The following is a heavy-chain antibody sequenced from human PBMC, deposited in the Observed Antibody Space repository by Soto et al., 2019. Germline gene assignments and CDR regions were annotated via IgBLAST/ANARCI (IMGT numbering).Heavy chain of an antibody. V-gene: IGHV1-69*01. CDR3: ARDPLNCGESPYGMDV. D-gene: IGHD3-10*01. CDR2: IIPIFGTA. CDR1: GSTFSSYA. Sequence: QVQLVQSGSEVKKPGSSVKVSCKASGSTFSSYAISWVRQAPGQGLEWMGGIIPIFGTANYAQKFQGRVTITADESTSTAYMELSSLRAEDTAVYYCARDPLNCGESPYGMDVWGQGTTVTVSS. J-gene: IGHJ6*02.